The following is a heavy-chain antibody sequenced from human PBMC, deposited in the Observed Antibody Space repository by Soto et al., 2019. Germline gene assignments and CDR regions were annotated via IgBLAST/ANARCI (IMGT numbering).Heavy chain of an antibody. CDR1: GFTFSSYA. Sequence: HPGGSLRLSCSASGFTFSSYAMHWVRQAPGKGLEYVSAISSNGGSTYYADSVKGRFTISRDNSKNILYLQMSSLRAEDTAVYYCVKVESAYGSGSSQGAFDYLGQGTLVTVSS. V-gene: IGHV3-64D*08. D-gene: IGHD3-10*01. J-gene: IGHJ4*02. CDR2: ISSNGGST. CDR3: VKVESAYGSGSSQGAFDY.